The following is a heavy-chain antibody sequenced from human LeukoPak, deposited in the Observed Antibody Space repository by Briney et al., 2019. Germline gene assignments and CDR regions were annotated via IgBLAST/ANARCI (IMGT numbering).Heavy chain of an antibody. J-gene: IGHJ6*02. Sequence: PSETLSLTCTVSGGSISSYCWSWIRQPPGKGLEWIGYIYYSGSTNYNPSLKSRVTISVDTSKNQFSLKLSSVTAADTAVYYCARDQYYYDSSGYYYYYYGMDVWGQGTTVTVSS. CDR3: ARDQYYYDSSGYYYYYYGMDV. CDR2: IYYSGST. V-gene: IGHV4-59*01. CDR1: GGSISSYC. D-gene: IGHD3-22*01.